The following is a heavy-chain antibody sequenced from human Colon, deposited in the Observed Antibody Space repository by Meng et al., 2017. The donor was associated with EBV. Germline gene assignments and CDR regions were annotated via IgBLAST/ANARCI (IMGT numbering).Heavy chain of an antibody. J-gene: IGHJ4*02. CDR1: CDSISNNW. Sequence: GQLQESGPGLVKPSVTLSLPCAVPCDSISNNWWSWVRQPPGKGLEWIGEIYHSGTTNYNPSLRSRVTISVDKSKNQFSLQLTSVTAADTAVYYCARNGDYNPGLYWGQGTLVTVSS. V-gene: IGHV4-4*02. CDR3: ARNGDYNPGLY. D-gene: IGHD4-17*01. CDR2: IYHSGTT.